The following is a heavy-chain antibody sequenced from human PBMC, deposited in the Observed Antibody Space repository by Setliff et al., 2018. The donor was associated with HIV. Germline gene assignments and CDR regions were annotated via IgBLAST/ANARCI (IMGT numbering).Heavy chain of an antibody. CDR3: AREGSGDDAFDI. CDR2: ISGSGSTI. CDR1: GFTFSDYY. D-gene: IGHD2-21*01. Sequence: GGSLRLSCEPSGFTFSDYYMSWIRQAPGKGLEWLSFISGSGSTIYYADSVKGRFTISRDNTKNLLYLQMNSLRADDTAVYYCAREGSGDDAFDIWGHGTVVTVSS. J-gene: IGHJ3*02. V-gene: IGHV3-11*04.